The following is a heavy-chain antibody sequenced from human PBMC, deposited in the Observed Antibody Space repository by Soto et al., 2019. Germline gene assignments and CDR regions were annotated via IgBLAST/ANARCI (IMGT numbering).Heavy chain of an antibody. Sequence: VQLRESGPGQVKTSGTLSLTCAVSGGSMKTTNWWSWVRQPPAKGLEWIGAVFHSGITRYNPSLKSRATVSVDTSKNQFFLNLASVTAADTAVYYCTKDEAGSPFRYWGQGALVTVSS. CDR2: VFHSGIT. V-gene: IGHV4-4*02. CDR1: GGSMKTTNW. CDR3: TKDEAGSPFRY. D-gene: IGHD3-10*01. J-gene: IGHJ4*02.